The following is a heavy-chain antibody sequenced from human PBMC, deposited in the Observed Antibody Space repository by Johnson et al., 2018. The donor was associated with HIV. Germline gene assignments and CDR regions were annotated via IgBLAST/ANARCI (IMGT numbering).Heavy chain of an antibody. CDR2: ISYDGSSK. J-gene: IGHJ3*01. D-gene: IGHD6-19*01. CDR1: AFTFSNYA. Sequence: QVQLVESGGGVVQPWRSLRLACVASAFTFSNYAMHWVRQAPGKGLEWVAVISYDGSSKYYAESLMGRISISRDNSMNTLYLQMNSLRAEDTAVYYCATFGYTSGWIVTDDAFDVWGHGTLVTVSS. CDR3: ATFGYTSGWIVTDDAFDV. V-gene: IGHV3-30-3*01.